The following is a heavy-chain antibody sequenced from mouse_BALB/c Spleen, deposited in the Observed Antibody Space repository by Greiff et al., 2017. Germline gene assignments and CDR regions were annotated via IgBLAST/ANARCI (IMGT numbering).Heavy chain of an antibody. Sequence: QVQLQQPGAELVMPGASVKMSCKASGYTFTDYWMHWVKQRPGQGLEWIGAIDTSDSYTSYNQKFKGKATLTVDESSSTAYMQLSSLTSEDSAVYYCAITTVVAFDYWGQGTTLTVSS. J-gene: IGHJ2*01. CDR3: AITTVVAFDY. V-gene: IGHV1-69*01. CDR2: IDTSDSYT. CDR1: GYTFTDYW. D-gene: IGHD1-1*01.